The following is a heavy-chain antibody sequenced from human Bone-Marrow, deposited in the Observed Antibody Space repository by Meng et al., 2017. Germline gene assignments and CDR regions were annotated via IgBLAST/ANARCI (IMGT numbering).Heavy chain of an antibody. CDR1: GYTFTSYA. Sequence: VQWVQLGFGLKKPGASVKVSCKAFGYTFTSYAMNWVRQAPGQGLEWMGWINTNTGNPTYAQGFTGRFVFSLDTSVSTAYLQISSLKAEDTAVYYCARGFTSDRGYSYGSPNWGQGTLVTVSS. D-gene: IGHD5-18*01. CDR3: ARGFTSDRGYSYGSPN. CDR2: INTNTGNP. J-gene: IGHJ4*02. V-gene: IGHV7-4-1*02.